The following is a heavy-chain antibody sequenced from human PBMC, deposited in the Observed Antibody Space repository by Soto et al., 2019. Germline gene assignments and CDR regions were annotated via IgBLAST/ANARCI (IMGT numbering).Heavy chain of an antibody. CDR1: GGSISSYY. D-gene: IGHD3-9*01. V-gene: IGHV4-59*01. CDR3: ARIRRILTGYLTNYYYYYMDV. CDR2: IYYSGST. Sequence: SETLSLTCTVSGGSISSYYWSWIRQPPGKGLEWIGYIYYSGSTNYNPSLKSRVTISVDTSKNQFSLKLSSVTAADTAVYYCARIRRILTGYLTNYYYYYMDVWGKGTTVTVSS. J-gene: IGHJ6*03.